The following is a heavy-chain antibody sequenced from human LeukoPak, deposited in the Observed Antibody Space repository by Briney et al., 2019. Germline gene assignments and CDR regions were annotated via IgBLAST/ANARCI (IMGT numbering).Heavy chain of an antibody. CDR1: GFTFSDYY. V-gene: IGHV3-72*01. D-gene: IGHD3-10*01. CDR2: FRGKAKTYTT. J-gene: IGHJ6*02. CDR3: ARGASGNYNYHYGMDV. Sequence: GGSLRLSCVASGFTFSDYYMDWVRQAPGKGLEWVARFRGKAKTYTTEYAASVKGRFTISRDESKNSLYLQMHSLIIEDTAVYYCARGASGNYNYHYGMDVWGQGTTVTVSS.